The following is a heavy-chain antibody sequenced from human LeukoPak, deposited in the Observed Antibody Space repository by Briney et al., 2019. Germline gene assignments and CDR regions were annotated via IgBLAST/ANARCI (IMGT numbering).Heavy chain of an antibody. CDR2: ISAYSGNT. CDR3: AISQGSYYDTSGYLGGDY. V-gene: IGHV1-18*04. D-gene: IGHD3-22*01. CDR1: GYTFTSYY. Sequence: EASVKVSCKASGYTFTSYYMHWVRQALGQGLEWMGWISAYSGNTNYAQKLQGRVTMTTETSTSTAYMELESLRSDDTAVYYCAISQGSYYDTSGYLGGDYWGQGTLVTVSS. J-gene: IGHJ4*02.